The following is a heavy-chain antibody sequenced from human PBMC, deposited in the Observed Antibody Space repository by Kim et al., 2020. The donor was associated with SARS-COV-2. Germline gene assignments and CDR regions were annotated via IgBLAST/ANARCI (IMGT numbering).Heavy chain of an antibody. D-gene: IGHD6-19*01. V-gene: IGHV1-24*01. CDR3: ATASAIAVAGKGVNNWFDP. J-gene: IGHJ5*02. Sequence: ASVKVSCKVSGYTLIELSMHWVRQAPGKGLEWMGGFDPEDGETIYAQKFQGRVTMTEDTSTDTAYMELRRLRSADTAVYYCATASAIAVAGKGVNNWFDPWGEGPLDTLSS. CDR2: FDPEDGET. CDR1: GYTLIELS.